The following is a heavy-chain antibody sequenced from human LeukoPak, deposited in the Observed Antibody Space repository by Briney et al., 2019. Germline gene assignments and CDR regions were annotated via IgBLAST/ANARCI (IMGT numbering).Heavy chain of an antibody. D-gene: IGHD3-22*01. CDR2: IYYSGST. V-gene: IGHV4-39*01. CDR1: GGSISRSSYY. Sequence: SETLSLTCTVSGGSISRSSYYWGWIRQPPGKGLEWIGSIYYSGSTYYNPSLKSRVTISVDTSKNQFSLKLSSVTAADTAVYYCAKRYYYDTSGYYPDWGQGTLVAVSS. J-gene: IGHJ4*02. CDR3: AKRYYYDTSGYYPD.